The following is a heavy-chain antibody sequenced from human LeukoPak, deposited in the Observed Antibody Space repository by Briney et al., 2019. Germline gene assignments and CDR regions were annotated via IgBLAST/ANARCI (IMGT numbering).Heavy chain of an antibody. Sequence: SETLSLTCTVSGGSISSYYWSWIRQPPGKGLEWIGYIYYSGSTNYNPSLKSRVTISVDTSKNQFSLKLSSVTAADTAVYFCARRKADRPRNYYIDYWGQGILVTVSS. CDR3: ARRKADRPRNYYIDY. D-gene: IGHD6-6*01. V-gene: IGHV4-59*01. CDR2: IYYSGST. J-gene: IGHJ4*02. CDR1: GGSISSYY.